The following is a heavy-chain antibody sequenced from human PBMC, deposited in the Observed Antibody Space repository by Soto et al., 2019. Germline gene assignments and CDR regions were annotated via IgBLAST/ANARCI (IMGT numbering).Heavy chain of an antibody. CDR1: GFTFSSYA. Sequence: SLRLSCAASGFTFSSYAMHWVRQAPGKGLEWVAVISYDGSNKYYADSVKGRFTISRDNSKNTLYLQMNSLRAEDTAVYYCARDLITMVRGYGMDVWGQGTTVTVSS. CDR3: ARDLITMVRGYGMDV. CDR2: ISYDGSNK. D-gene: IGHD3-10*01. V-gene: IGHV3-30-3*01. J-gene: IGHJ6*02.